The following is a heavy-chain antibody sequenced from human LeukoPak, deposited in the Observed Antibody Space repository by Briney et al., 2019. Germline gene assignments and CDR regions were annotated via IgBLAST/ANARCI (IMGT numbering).Heavy chain of an antibody. J-gene: IGHJ5*02. CDR3: ARDYRKRVNWFDP. CDR1: GYTFTSYD. D-gene: IGHD4-11*01. V-gene: IGHV1-8*01. Sequence: ASVKVSCKASGYTFTSYDINWVRQATGQGLEWMGWMNPNSGNIGYAQKFQGRVTMTRNTSISTAYMELSSLRSEDTAVYYCARDYRKRVNWFDPWGQGTLVTVSS. CDR2: MNPNSGNI.